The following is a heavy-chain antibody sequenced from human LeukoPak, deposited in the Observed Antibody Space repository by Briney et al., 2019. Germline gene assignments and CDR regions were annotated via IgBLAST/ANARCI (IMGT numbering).Heavy chain of an antibody. D-gene: IGHD2-15*01. CDR2: INPNSGGT. CDR1: GYIFTGYY. V-gene: IGHV1-2*02. J-gene: IGHJ5*02. CDR3: ARGDCSVSGCHGGNWFDP. Sequence: ASVKLSCKASGYIFTGYYIHWVRQAPGQGLEWMGWINPNSGGTKYAQDFQGRVTMTRDTSSSTAHMELSRLRSDDTAVYYCARGDCSVSGCHGGNWFDPWGQGTLVTVSS.